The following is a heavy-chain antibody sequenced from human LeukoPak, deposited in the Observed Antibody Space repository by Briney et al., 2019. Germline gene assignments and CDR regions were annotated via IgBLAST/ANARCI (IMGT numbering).Heavy chain of an antibody. V-gene: IGHV3-48*03. CDR2: ISSSGSTI. CDR1: GFTFSSYE. D-gene: IGHD7-27*01. CDR3: ARVRTGESYYYYYYMDV. Sequence: PGGSLRLSCAASGFTFSSYEMNWVRQAPGKGLEWVSYISSSGSTIYYADSEKGRFTISRDNAMNSLYLQMNSLRAEDTAVYYCARVRTGESYYYYYYMDVWGKGTTVTVSS. J-gene: IGHJ6*03.